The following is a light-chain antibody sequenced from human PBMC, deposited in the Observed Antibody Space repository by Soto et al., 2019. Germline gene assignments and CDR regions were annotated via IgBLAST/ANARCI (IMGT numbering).Light chain of an antibody. CDR3: QQYGSSPRYS. V-gene: IGKV3-20*01. CDR2: AVS. Sequence: EIVLTQSPGTLSLSPGERATLSCRASQSVDSRYLAWYQQKPGQAPRLVIHAVSRRATGIPDRFSGSGSGTDFTLTIRRLEPEDFEEYYCQQYGSSPRYSFGQGTYLEIK. J-gene: IGKJ2*03. CDR1: QSVDSRY.